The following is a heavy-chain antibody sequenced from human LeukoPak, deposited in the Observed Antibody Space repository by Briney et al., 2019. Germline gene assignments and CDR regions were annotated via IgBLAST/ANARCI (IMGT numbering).Heavy chain of an antibody. J-gene: IGHJ3*02. CDR2: INTNTGNP. CDR3: AREAFDI. CDR1: GYTLANYG. V-gene: IGHV7-4-1*02. Sequence: ASVKVSCKASGYTLANYGLNWVRQAPGQGPEWMGWINTNTGNPTYAQGFTGRFVFSLDTSVKTAYLQISGLKADDTAVYYCAREAFDIWGQGTMVTVSS.